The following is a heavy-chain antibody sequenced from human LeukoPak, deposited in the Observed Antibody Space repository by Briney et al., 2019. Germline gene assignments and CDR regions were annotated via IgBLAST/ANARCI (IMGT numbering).Heavy chain of an antibody. D-gene: IGHD3-10*01. V-gene: IGHV3-48*03. J-gene: IGHJ4*02. Sequence: PGGSLRLSCAASGFTFSSYEMNWVRQAPGKGLEWVSYIGSSGFTIYYADSATGRFPISRDNAKNSLYLQMNSLRAEDTAVYYCARHGNHYGSGSYPYYFDYWGQGTLVTVSS. CDR1: GFTFSSYE. CDR2: IGSSGFTI. CDR3: ARHGNHYGSGSYPYYFDY.